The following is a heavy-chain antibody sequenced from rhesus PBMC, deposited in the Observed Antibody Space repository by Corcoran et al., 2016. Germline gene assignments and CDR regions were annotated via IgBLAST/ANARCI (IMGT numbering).Heavy chain of an antibody. CDR2: IGGSSGST. Sequence: VQLQESGPGLVKPSETLSLTCAVSGYSISRGYGRSRLRPPPGKGLAWIGYIGGSSGSTNYNPSLKSRVTLSKDTSKNQFSLKLSSVTAADTAVYYCARDTPYGSSYDYWGQGVLVTVSS. CDR3: ARDTPYGSSYDY. J-gene: IGHJ4*01. CDR1: GYSISRGYG. V-gene: IGHV4-127*01. D-gene: IGHD4-29*01.